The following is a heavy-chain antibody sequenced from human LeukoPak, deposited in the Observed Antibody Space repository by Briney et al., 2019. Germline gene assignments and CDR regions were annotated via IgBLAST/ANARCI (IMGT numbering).Heavy chain of an antibody. V-gene: IGHV3-9*01. CDR3: AKSSRALGYYDSSGYYYFDY. J-gene: IGHJ4*02. CDR2: ISWNSGSI. D-gene: IGHD3-22*01. Sequence: PGGSLRLSCAASGFTFDDYAMHWVRQAPGKGLEWVSGISWNSGSIGYADSVKGRFTISRDNAKNSLYLQMNSLRAEDTALYYCAKSSRALGYYDSSGYYYFDYWGQGTLVTVSS. CDR1: GFTFDDYA.